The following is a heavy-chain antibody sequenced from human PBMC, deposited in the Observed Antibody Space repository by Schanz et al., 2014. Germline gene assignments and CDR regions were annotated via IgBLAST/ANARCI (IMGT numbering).Heavy chain of an antibody. CDR3: ARGRGFYDY. CDR2: IIPILGIA. Sequence: QVQLVQSGAEVKKPGSSMKVSCKASGGTFSTYPINWLRQAPGQGLEWMGRIIPILGIANYAQRFQGRVSITADTSTNTAYMELSSLTSEDTAVHYCARGRGFYDYWGQGTLVTVSS. V-gene: IGHV1-69*02. CDR1: GGTFSTYP. J-gene: IGHJ4*02. D-gene: IGHD3-10*01.